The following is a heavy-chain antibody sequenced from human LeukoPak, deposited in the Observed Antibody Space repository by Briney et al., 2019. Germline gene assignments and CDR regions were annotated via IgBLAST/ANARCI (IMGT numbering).Heavy chain of an antibody. CDR2: ISPNNGDT. Sequence: GASVTVSCKPSGYTFSDSYIHWVRQAPGVGLQWMGWISPNNGDTNYAEDFQGRVTMTRDTSIRTAYMELTRLTLSDAAVYYCVRSPIGASAYWGRGTLVTVSS. J-gene: IGHJ4*02. CDR3: VRSPIGASAY. V-gene: IGHV1-2*02. CDR1: GYTFSDSY. D-gene: IGHD3-10*01.